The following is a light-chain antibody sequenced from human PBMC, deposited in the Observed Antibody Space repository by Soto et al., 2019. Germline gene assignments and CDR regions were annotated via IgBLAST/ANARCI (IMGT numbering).Light chain of an antibody. J-gene: IGKJ2*01. Sequence: DIQMTQSPSTLSESLGDRVSVTFRASQSIRYWLAWHQQKPGKAPQVLIYDASTLQKGVPSRFSSSGFGTEFTLNISSLQPDYFATYYCQQYHGFPYTFGQGTKVEIK. CDR3: QQYHGFPYT. V-gene: IGKV1-5*01. CDR1: QSIRYW. CDR2: DAS.